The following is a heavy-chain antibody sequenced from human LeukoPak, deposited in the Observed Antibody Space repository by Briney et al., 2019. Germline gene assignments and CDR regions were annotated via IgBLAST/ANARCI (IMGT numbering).Heavy chain of an antibody. V-gene: IGHV4-30-4*08. CDR2: IYYSGST. CDR3: ARGATVTTSYDY. J-gene: IGHJ4*02. D-gene: IGHD4-17*01. CDR1: GGSISSGDYY. Sequence: PSETLSLTCTVSGGSISSGDYYWSWIRQPPGKCLEWIGYIYYSGSTYYNPSLKSRVTISVDTSKTQFSLKLSSVTAADTAVYYCARGATVTTSYDYWGQGTLVTVSS.